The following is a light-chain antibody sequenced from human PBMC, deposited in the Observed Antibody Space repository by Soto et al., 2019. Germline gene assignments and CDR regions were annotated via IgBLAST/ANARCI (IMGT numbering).Light chain of an antibody. CDR2: DAS. CDR3: QQSYRTPT. CDR1: LSLSNW. J-gene: IGKJ5*01. Sequence: DIHMSQSPYTLSASVGYRFTITCRASLSLSNWLAWYQQKPGNAPKLLIYDASSLQSGVPSRFSGSGSGTDFTLTISSLQPEDFATYYCQQSYRTPTFGQGTRLEIK. V-gene: IGKV1-39*01.